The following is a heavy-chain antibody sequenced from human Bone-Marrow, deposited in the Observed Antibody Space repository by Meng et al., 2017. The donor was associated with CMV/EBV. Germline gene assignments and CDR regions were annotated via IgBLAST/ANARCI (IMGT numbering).Heavy chain of an antibody. CDR2: IRYDGSNK. CDR3: ARIAAVAGTRGAFDI. V-gene: IGHV3-30*02. D-gene: IGHD6-19*01. J-gene: IGHJ3*02. CDR1: GFTFSSYG. Sequence: GESLKISCAASGFTFSSYGMHWVRQAPGKGLEWVAFIRYDGSNKYYADSVKGRFTISRDNSKNTLYLQMNSLRAEDTAVYYCARIAAVAGTRGAFDIWGQGTMVTVSS.